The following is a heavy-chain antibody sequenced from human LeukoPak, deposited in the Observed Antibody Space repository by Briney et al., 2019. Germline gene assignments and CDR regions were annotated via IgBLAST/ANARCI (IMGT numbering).Heavy chain of an antibody. V-gene: IGHV4-59*01. Sequence: PSETLSLTCSVSGGSISTNNWWTWVRQPPGKGLEWIGYIYYSGSTNYNPSLKSRVTISVDTSKNQFSLKLSSVTAADTAVYYCARAYCSGGSCYPNWFDPWGQGTLVTVSS. D-gene: IGHD2-15*01. J-gene: IGHJ5*02. CDR1: GGSISTNNW. CDR3: ARAYCSGGSCYPNWFDP. CDR2: IYYSGST.